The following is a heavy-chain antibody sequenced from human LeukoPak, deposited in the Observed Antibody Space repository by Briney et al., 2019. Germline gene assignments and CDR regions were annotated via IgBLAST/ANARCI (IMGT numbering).Heavy chain of an antibody. CDR1: GGSFSGYY. V-gene: IGHV4-34*01. J-gene: IGHJ4*02. CDR3: ARGITMIVVDYFDY. CDR2: INHSGST. Sequence: PSETLSLTCAVYGGSFSGYYWSWIRQPPGKGLEWIGEINHSGSTNYNPSLKSRVTISVDTSKNQFSLKLSSVTAADTAVYYCARGITMIVVDYFDYWGQGTLVTVSS. D-gene: IGHD3-22*01.